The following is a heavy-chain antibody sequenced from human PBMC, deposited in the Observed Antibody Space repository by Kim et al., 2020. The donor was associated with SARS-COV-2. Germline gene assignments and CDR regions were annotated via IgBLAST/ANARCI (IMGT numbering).Heavy chain of an antibody. CDR2: IYYSGST. J-gene: IGHJ4*02. CDR3: ARVLIAAAGRIFDY. V-gene: IGHV4-59*01. D-gene: IGHD6-13*01. Sequence: SETLSLTCTVSGGSISSYYWSWIRQPPGKGLEWIGYIYYSGSTNYNPSLKSRVTISVDTSKNQFSLKLSSVTAADTAVYYCARVLIAAAGRIFDYWGQGTLVTVSS. CDR1: GGSISSYY.